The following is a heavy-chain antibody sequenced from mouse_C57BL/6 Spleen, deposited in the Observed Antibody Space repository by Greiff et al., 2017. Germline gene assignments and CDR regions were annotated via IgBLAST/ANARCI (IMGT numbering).Heavy chain of an antibody. J-gene: IGHJ4*01. Sequence: LQESGAELVKPGSSVKMSFTTYPIEWMKQNHGQSLEWIGKFHPYIDETKYNDKFKVKATLTVEKSSSKVYLELSRLTSDASAVYYCARGGYSNYLYAMDYWGQGTSVTVSS. V-gene: IGHV1-47*01. CDR2: FHPYIDET. D-gene: IGHD2-5*01. CDR3: ARGGYSNYLYAMDY. CDR1: TTYP.